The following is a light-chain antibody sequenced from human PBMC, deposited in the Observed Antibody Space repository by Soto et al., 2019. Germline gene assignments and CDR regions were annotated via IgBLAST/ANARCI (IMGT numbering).Light chain of an antibody. CDR2: AAS. Sequence: DIQMTQSPSSVSASVGDRVTITCRASQSISGWLAWYQQKPGKAPKLLIYAASNLQSGVPSRFSGSGSGTDFTLTISSLRPEDFATYYCQQANSFPTTFGQGTKVDIK. CDR3: QQANSFPTT. J-gene: IGKJ1*01. CDR1: QSISGW. V-gene: IGKV1-12*01.